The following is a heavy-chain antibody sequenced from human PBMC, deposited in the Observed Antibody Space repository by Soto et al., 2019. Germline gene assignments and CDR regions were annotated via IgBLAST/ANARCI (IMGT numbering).Heavy chain of an antibody. CDR3: VRYCSSTLCNGVATRTFAY. D-gene: IGHD2-2*01. V-gene: IGHV3-48*03. CDR1: RFTFSTYE. CDR2: ISSGGDTV. Sequence: EVQLVESGGALVQPGGSLRLSCAASRFTFSTYEMHWLRQAPGKGLEWVSYISSGGDTVHYADSVKGRFTISRDNTRNSLYLQMTSLRDEDTALYYCVRYCSSTLCNGVATRTFAYWGQGTLVTVSS. J-gene: IGHJ4*02.